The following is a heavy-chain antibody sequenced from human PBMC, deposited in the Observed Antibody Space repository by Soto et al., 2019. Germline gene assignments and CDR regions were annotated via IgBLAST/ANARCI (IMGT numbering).Heavy chain of an antibody. Sequence: LTLSSPASGTMFDQYSMSWVSLAAGKGLEWVSVVGPSGASTFYADSVRGRFTISRDNSENTLYLQMNSLRAADTALYFCARSYYYDTTGYYRTFDYWGPGTLVTVSS. D-gene: IGHD3-22*01. V-gene: IGHV3-23*01. CDR3: ARSYYYDTTGYYRTFDY. CDR2: VGPSGAST. J-gene: IGHJ4*02. CDR1: GTMFDQYS.